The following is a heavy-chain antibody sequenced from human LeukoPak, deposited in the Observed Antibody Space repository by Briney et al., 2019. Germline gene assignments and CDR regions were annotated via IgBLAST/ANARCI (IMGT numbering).Heavy chain of an antibody. Sequence: GGSLRLSCAASGFTLSNAWMTWVRQAPGKGLEWVGRINSKTDGGATDYATPVKGRFTISRDDSKNTLYLQMNSLKTEDTAVYYCTTLVRFLYYLDYWGQGTLVTVSS. D-gene: IGHD3-3*01. J-gene: IGHJ4*02. CDR2: INSKTDGGAT. CDR1: GFTLSNAW. V-gene: IGHV3-15*01. CDR3: TTLVRFLYYLDY.